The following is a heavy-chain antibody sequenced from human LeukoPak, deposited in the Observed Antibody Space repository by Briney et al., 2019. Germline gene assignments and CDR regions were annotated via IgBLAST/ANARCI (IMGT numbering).Heavy chain of an antibody. D-gene: IGHD2-2*01. J-gene: IGHJ6*04. Sequence: SETLSLTCTVSGGSISSSSYYWGWIRQPPGKGLEWIGYIYYSGSTNYNPSLKSRVTISVDTSKNQFSLKLSSVTAADTAVYYCARRNAYQPMDVWGKGTTVTVSS. V-gene: IGHV4-61*05. CDR2: IYYSGST. CDR3: ARRNAYQPMDV. CDR1: GGSISSSSYY.